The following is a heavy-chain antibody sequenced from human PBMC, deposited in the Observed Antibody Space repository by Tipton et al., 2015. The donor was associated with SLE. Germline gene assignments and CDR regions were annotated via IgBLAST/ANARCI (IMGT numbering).Heavy chain of an antibody. CDR2: ISCDGSNK. CDR3: ARVIVPYYYGMDV. CDR1: GFTFSSYA. Sequence: SLRLSCAASGFTFSSYAMHWVRQAPGKGLEWVAVISCDGSNKYYADSVKGRFTISRDNSKNTLYLQMNSLRAEDTAVYYCARVIVPYYYGMDVWGQGTTVTVSS. D-gene: IGHD2-21*01. V-gene: IGHV3-30*04. J-gene: IGHJ6*02.